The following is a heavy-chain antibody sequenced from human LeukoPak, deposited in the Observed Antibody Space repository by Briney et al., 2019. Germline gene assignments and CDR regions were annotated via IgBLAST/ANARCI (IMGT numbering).Heavy chain of an antibody. Sequence: ASVKVSCKASGYTFTGYYMHWVRQAPGQGLEWMGWINPNSGGTNYAQKFQGRVTMTRDTSISTAYMELSRLRSDDTAVYYCATACIVADHELDYWGQETLVTVSS. V-gene: IGHV1-2*02. CDR1: GYTFTGYY. J-gene: IGHJ4*02. CDR3: ATACIVADHELDY. D-gene: IGHD6-25*01. CDR2: INPNSGGT.